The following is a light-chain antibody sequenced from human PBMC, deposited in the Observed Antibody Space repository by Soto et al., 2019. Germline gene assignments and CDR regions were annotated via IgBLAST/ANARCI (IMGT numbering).Light chain of an antibody. Sequence: QSVLNQPASGSGAPGQSITISRPGTSIEVGGFNYVSWYQQHPGKAPKLMIYAVSNRPSGVSHRFSGSKSGNTASLTISGLQAEDEADYYCSSYTTRSTLEVFGTGTKVTV. CDR3: SSYTTRSTLEV. CDR1: SIEVGGFNY. CDR2: AVS. V-gene: IGLV2-14*01. J-gene: IGLJ1*01.